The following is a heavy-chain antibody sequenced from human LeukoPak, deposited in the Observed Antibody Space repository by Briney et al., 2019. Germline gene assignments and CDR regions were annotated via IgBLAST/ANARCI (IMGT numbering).Heavy chain of an antibody. Sequence: AGGSLRLSCAVSGFTFSDYEMNWVRQAPGKGLEWISYISNSPINIYYADSVRGRFTISRDNAKNTVFLQMNSLRAEDTAVYYCARGSADDDDKWTDPWGQGTLVTVSS. CDR1: GFTFSDYE. CDR3: ARGSADDDDKWTDP. CDR2: ISNSPINI. J-gene: IGHJ5*02. V-gene: IGHV3-48*03. D-gene: IGHD1-1*01.